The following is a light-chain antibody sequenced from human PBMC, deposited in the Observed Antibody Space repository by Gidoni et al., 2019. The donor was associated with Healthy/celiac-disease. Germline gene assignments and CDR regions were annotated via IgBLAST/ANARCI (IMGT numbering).Light chain of an antibody. Sequence: SVSGSPGQSITISCTGTSSDVGSYNLVSWYQQHPGKAPKLMIYEVSKRPSGVSNRFSGSKSGNTASLTISGLQAEDEADYYCCSYAGSCWVFGGGTKLTVL. J-gene: IGLJ3*02. V-gene: IGLV2-23*02. CDR1: SSDVGSYNL. CDR3: CSYAGSCWV. CDR2: EVS.